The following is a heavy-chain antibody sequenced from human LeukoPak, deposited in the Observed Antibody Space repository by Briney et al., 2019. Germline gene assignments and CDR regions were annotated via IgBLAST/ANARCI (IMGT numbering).Heavy chain of an antibody. CDR2: IYYSGST. D-gene: IGHD3-22*01. Sequence: PSETLSLTCTVSGGSISSSSYYWGWIRQPPGKGLEWIGSIYYSGSTYYNPSLKSRVTISVDTSKNQFSLKLSSVTAADTAVYYCARVGYYYDSSGYNPLDYWGQGTLVTVSS. J-gene: IGHJ4*02. CDR1: GGSISSSSYY. CDR3: ARVGYYYDSSGYNPLDY. V-gene: IGHV4-39*07.